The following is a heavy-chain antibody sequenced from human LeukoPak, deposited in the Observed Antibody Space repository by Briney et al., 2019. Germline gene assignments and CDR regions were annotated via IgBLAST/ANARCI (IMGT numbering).Heavy chain of an antibody. CDR2: IYPYTGAT. CDR1: GYTFSGTGWY. D-gene: IGHD3-10*01. CDR3: ARDGPAQMVDFDY. Sequence: GDSVKVSCKASGYTFSGTGWYLYWLRQAPGQGLECMGWIYPYTGATHYAQKFQGRVAMTRDTSISTAYMKLSRLRPDDTAVYYCARDGPAQMVDFDYWGQGTLVTVYS. J-gene: IGHJ4*02. V-gene: IGHV1-2*02.